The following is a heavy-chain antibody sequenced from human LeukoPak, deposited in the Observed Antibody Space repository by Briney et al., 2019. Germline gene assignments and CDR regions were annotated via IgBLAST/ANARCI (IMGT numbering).Heavy chain of an antibody. CDR1: GGSVSSHF. D-gene: IGHD2-15*01. V-gene: IGHV4-59*02. CDR3: ARGWWPNWYFDL. J-gene: IGHJ2*01. Sequence: PSETLSLTCTVSGGSVSSHFWSWIRQPPGKGLEWIGYIYYSGSTNYTPSLKSRVTISVDTSKNQFSLKMSSVTAADTAVYYCARGWWPNWYFDLWGRGTLVTVSS. CDR2: IYYSGST.